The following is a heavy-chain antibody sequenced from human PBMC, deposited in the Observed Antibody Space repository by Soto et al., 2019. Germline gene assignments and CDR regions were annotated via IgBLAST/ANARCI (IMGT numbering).Heavy chain of an antibody. Sequence: PGGSLRLSCAASGFIFNKAWINWVRQAPGKGLEWVGRIKSKTDGGTPDFAAPVKGRFAISRDDSKNVVYLQMNSLKVEDTGIYYCTIYSYSSIVTVLFYYWGHGTLVPVSS. CDR2: IKSKTDGGTP. CDR1: GFIFNKAW. D-gene: IGHD3-22*01. J-gene: IGHJ4*01. CDR3: TIYSYSSIVTVLFYY. V-gene: IGHV3-15*07.